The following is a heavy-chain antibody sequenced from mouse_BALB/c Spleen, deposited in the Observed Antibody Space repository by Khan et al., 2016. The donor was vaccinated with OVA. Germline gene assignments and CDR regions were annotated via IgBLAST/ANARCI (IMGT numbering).Heavy chain of an antibody. CDR1: GFSLSSSGMG. D-gene: IGHD2-3*01. Sequence: QVTLKESGPGILQPSQTLSLTCSFSGFSLSSSGMGVAWIRQPSGKGLEWLANIWWDDDKRYNPALKSRLTISKDTSNKQVFLKIANVDSAEIATYYCARIGWLLDFAMDYWGQGTSVTVSS. J-gene: IGHJ4*01. CDR3: ARIGWLLDFAMDY. V-gene: IGHV8-8*01. CDR2: IWWDDDK.